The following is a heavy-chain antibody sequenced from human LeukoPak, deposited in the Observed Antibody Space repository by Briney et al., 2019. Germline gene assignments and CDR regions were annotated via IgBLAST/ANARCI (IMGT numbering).Heavy chain of an antibody. CDR3: AKSSSGYYYVFDY. CDR2: ISGSGGST. CDR1: GFTFSSYA. Sequence: GGSLRLSCAASGFTFSSYAMSWVRQAPGKGLEWVSAISGSGGSTYYADSVKGRFTISRDNSKNTLYLQMNSLRAKDTAVYYCAKSSSGYYYVFDYWGQGTLVTVSS. D-gene: IGHD3-22*01. V-gene: IGHV3-23*01. J-gene: IGHJ4*02.